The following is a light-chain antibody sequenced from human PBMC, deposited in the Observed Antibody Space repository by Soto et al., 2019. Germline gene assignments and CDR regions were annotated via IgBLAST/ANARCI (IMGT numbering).Light chain of an antibody. CDR3: QKYQIPPLT. CDR2: TAS. CDR1: QGIGKD. J-gene: IGKJ4*01. Sequence: DIQMTQSPSSLSASVGDRVTITCRASQGIGKDLAWYQQRPGKVPSLLIHTASTLQSGAPSGFSGSGSGTDFTLTIDSLQPEDVATDYCQKYQIPPLTFGRGTKV. V-gene: IGKV1-27*01.